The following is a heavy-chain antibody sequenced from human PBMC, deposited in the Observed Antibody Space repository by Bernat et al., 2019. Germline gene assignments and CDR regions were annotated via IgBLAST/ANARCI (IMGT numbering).Heavy chain of an antibody. CDR1: GFTFSSYA. CDR3: AKSSALLVPVWFDP. Sequence: EVQLLDSGGGLVQPGGSLRLSCAASGFTFSSYAMSWVRQAPGKGLEWVSAISGSGGSTYYADSVKGRFTISRDNSKNTLYLQMSSLRVEDTAIYYCAKSSALLVPVWFDPWGQGTLVTVSS. J-gene: IGHJ5*02. D-gene: IGHD2-21*02. CDR2: ISGSGGST. V-gene: IGHV3-23*01.